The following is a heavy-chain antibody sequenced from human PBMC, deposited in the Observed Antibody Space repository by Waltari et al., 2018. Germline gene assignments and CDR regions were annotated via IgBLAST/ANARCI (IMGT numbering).Heavy chain of an antibody. CDR3: AREKEGGGDYGDPLDAFDI. Sequence: QVQLQESGPGLVKPSETLSLTCTASGGSISSYYWSWIRQPAGRGLEWIGRIYTSWSTNYNPSLKSLVTMSVDTSKNQFSLKLSSVTAADTAVYYCAREKEGGGDYGDPLDAFDIWGQGTMVTVSS. J-gene: IGHJ3*02. CDR2: IYTSWST. V-gene: IGHV4-4*07. CDR1: GGSISSYY. D-gene: IGHD4-17*01.